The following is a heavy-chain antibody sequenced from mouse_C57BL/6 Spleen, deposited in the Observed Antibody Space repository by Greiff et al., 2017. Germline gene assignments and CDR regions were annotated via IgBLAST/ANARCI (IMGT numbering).Heavy chain of an antibody. CDR1: GYSITSGYY. J-gene: IGHJ2*01. Sequence: EVQVVESGPGLVKPSQSLSLTCSVTGYSITSGYYWNWIRQFPGNKLEWMGYISYDGSNNYNPSLKNRISITRDTSKNQFFLKLNSVTTEDTATYYCAATALFDYWGQGTTLTVSS. V-gene: IGHV3-6*01. D-gene: IGHD1-2*01. CDR2: ISYDGSN. CDR3: AATALFDY.